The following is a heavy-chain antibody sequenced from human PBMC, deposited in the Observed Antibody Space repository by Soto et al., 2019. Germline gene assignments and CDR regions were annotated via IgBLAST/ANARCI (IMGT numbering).Heavy chain of an antibody. CDR3: ARGWATTPWADWFDP. CDR1: GFTFSSYS. CDR2: ISSSSSYI. D-gene: IGHD4-4*01. Sequence: LRLSCAASGFTFSSYSMNWVRQAPGKGLGWVSSISSSSSYIYYADSVKGRFTISRDNAKNSLYLQMNSLRAEDTAVYYCARGWATTPWADWFDPWGQGTLVTVSS. V-gene: IGHV3-21*01. J-gene: IGHJ5*02.